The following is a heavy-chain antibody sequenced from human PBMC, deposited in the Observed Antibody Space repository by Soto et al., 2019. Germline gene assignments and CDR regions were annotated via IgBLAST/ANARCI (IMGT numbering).Heavy chain of an antibody. V-gene: IGHV3-30-3*01. D-gene: IGHD3-22*01. J-gene: IGHJ3*02. Sequence: XGSLRLSCAASGFTFSSYAMHWVRQAPSKGLDWVAVISYDGSNKYYADSVKGRFTISRDNSKNTLYLQMNSLRAEDTAVYYCAREDRDYYDSSGYYSLGAFDIWGQGPMVTVSS. CDR2: ISYDGSNK. CDR3: AREDRDYYDSSGYYSLGAFDI. CDR1: GFTFSSYA.